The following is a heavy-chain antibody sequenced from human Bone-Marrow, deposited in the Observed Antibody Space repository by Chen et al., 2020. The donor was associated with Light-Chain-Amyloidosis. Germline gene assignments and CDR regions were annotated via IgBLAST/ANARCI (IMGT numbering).Heavy chain of an antibody. CDR2: IIPLFRTT. CDR3: AHLRPPRGDYGDAGDY. CDR1: GGTFSDFG. J-gene: IGHJ4*02. Sequence: QVQLVQSGAEVKKPGSSVKVSCKASGGTFSDFGFGSVWVRQAPGQGLEWMGGIIPLFRTTKYAQNFQGRVSITADKFTNTVYMELSSLRSEDTAVYYCAHLRPPRGDYGDAGDYWGQGTQVTVSS. V-gene: IGHV1-69*06. D-gene: IGHD4-17*01.